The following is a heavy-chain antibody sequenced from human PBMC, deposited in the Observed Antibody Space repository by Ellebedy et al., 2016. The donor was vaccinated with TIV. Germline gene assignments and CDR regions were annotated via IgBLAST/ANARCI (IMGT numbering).Heavy chain of an antibody. CDR3: AKESVSGTIYYYYHGMDV. CDR1: GFTFSSYT. Sequence: GESLKISCAASGFTFSSYTMTWVRQAPGKGLEWVSGIGGSGYSTNYADSVKGRFTISRDNSKNTLFLQMNSLRVEDAALCYCAKESVSGTIYYYYHGMDVWGQGTTVTVSS. J-gene: IGHJ6*02. D-gene: IGHD6-19*01. V-gene: IGHV3-23*01. CDR2: IGGSGYST.